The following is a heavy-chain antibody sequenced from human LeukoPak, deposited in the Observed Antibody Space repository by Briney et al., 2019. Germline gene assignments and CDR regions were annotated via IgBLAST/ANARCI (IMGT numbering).Heavy chain of an antibody. Sequence: GGSLRLSCAASGFTFDDYAMHWVRQAPGKGLEWVSGISWNSGSIGYADSVKGRFTISRDNAKNSLYLQMNSLRAEDTAVYYCASGNPTSAFDIWGQGTMVTVSS. CDR2: ISWNSGSI. D-gene: IGHD1-26*01. J-gene: IGHJ3*02. CDR1: GFTFDDYA. CDR3: ASGNPTSAFDI. V-gene: IGHV3-9*01.